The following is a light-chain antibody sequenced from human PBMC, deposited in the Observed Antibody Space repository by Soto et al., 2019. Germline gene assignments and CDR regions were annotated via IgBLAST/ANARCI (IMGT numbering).Light chain of an antibody. Sequence: QSALTQPASVSGSPGQSITISCSGTSSDIGSYDFVSWYQQYPGKAPKLMIYVVSNRPSGVSNRFSGSKSGNTASLTISGLQAEDEADYYCSSYTSSSTFYVFGTGTKLTVL. J-gene: IGLJ1*01. V-gene: IGLV2-14*01. CDR1: SSDIGSYDF. CDR3: SSYTSSSTFYV. CDR2: VVS.